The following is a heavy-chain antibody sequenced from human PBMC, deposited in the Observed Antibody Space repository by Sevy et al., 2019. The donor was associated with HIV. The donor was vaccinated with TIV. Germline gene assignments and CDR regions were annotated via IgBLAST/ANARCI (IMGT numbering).Heavy chain of an antibody. J-gene: IGHJ6*02. CDR3: ANSRGRYEGSSWLYYYYIMDV. V-gene: IGHV3-30*18. CDR1: GLSFSRHG. CDR2: ISNDGSDK. Sequence: GRSLRLSCVAAGLSFSRHGMHWARQAPGKGLEWVAVISNDGSDKEYAESVKGRFTVSRDNSKETVYLQMNSLRRDDTAVYYCANSRGRYEGSSWLYYYYIMDVWGQGTTVTVSS. D-gene: IGHD2-2*01.